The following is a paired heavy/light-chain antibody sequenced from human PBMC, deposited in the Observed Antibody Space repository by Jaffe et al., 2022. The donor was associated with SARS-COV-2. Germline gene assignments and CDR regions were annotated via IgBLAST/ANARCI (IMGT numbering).Heavy chain of an antibody. J-gene: IGHJ3*02. CDR2: ISYDGSNK. CDR3: ARDSQINDFWSGYYMSDAFDI. D-gene: IGHD3-3*01. V-gene: IGHV3-30-3*01. Sequence: QVQLVESGGGVVQPGRSLRLSCAASGFTFSSYAMHWVRQAPGKGLEWVAVISYDGSNKYYADSVKGRFTISRDNSKNTLYLQMNSLRAEDTAVYYCARDSQINDFWSGYYMSDAFDIWGQGTMVTVSS. CDR1: GFTFSSYA.
Light chain of an antibody. V-gene: IGKV3-20*01. CDR2: GAS. CDR3: QQYGSSPPFT. Sequence: EIVLTQSPGTLSLSPGERATLSCRASQSVSSSYLAWYQQKPGQAPRLLIYGASSRATGIPDRFSGSGSGTDFTLTISRLEPEDFAVYYCQQYGSSPPFTFGPGTKVDIK. CDR1: QSVSSSY. J-gene: IGKJ3*01.